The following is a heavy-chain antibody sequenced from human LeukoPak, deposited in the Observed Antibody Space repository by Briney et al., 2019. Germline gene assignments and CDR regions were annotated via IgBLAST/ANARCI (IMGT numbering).Heavy chain of an antibody. V-gene: IGHV3-49*03. CDR2: IRSKAYGGTA. CDR1: GFTFRDYA. Sequence: GGSLRLSCTASGFTFRDYAVSWFRQAPGKGLEWVGFIRSKAYGGTAEYAASVKGRFTISRDDSKSIAYLQMNSLKTEDTAVYYCTRCRGGSCYSDFAYWGQGTLVTVSS. CDR3: TRCRGGSCYSDFAY. D-gene: IGHD2-15*01. J-gene: IGHJ4*02.